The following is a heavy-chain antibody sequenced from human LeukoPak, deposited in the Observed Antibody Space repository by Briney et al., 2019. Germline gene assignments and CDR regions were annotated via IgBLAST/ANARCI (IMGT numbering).Heavy chain of an antibody. V-gene: IGHV3-7*01. J-gene: IGHJ6*03. CDR2: IKQDGSEK. CDR1: GFIFSNYR. CDR3: ARLNYDFWSGVWEGYYMDV. D-gene: IGHD3-3*01. Sequence: GGSLRLSCAASGFIFSNYRMSWVRQAPGKGLEWVANIKQDGSEKYYVDSVKGRFTISRDNAQNSLYLQVNSLRAEDTAVYYCARLNYDFWSGVWEGYYMDVWGKGTTVTVSS.